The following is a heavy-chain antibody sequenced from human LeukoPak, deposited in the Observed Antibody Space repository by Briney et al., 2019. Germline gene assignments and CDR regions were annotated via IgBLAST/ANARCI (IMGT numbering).Heavy chain of an antibody. CDR3: KSGGAAPGSFDY. J-gene: IGHJ4*02. CDR1: GFTFSRYW. V-gene: IGHV3-7*01. Sequence: GGSLRLSCAASGFTFSRYWMSWMRQVPGKGLEWVANIKYDGYEEYYVDSVKGRFTISRDNAKNSLYLQLNSLRVEDTAVYYCKSGGAAPGSFDYWGQGTLVTVSP. CDR2: IKYDGYEE. D-gene: IGHD1-1*01.